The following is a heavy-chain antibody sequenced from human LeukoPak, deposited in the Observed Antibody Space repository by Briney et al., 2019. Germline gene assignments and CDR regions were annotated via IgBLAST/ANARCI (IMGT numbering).Heavy chain of an antibody. Sequence: GSLRLSCAASGFTFSSYGMHLVRQAPGKGLEWVAVIWSDGSSKHYGDSVKGRFTISRDNSKNTLYLQMNSLRAEDTAVYHCARGQSPSYYDMDVWGQGTTVTVSS. J-gene: IGHJ6*02. CDR1: GFTFSSYG. D-gene: IGHD6-19*01. CDR2: IWSDGSSK. V-gene: IGHV3-33*01. CDR3: ARGQSPSYYDMDV.